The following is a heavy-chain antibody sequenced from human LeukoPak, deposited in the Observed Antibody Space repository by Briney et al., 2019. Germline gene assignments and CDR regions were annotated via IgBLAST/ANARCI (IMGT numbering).Heavy chain of an antibody. Sequence: GASVKVSCKASGYTFTSYGISWVRQAPGQGLEWMGWISPYNGDTKYADKVLGRVTMSTDMSTTTAYMELRSLRFDDTAVYYCARIQVNWYGEVTPLSPPNYGMDVWGQGTTVIVSS. CDR2: ISPYNGDT. CDR1: GYTFTSYG. D-gene: IGHD3-10*01. CDR3: ARIQVNWYGEVTPLSPPNYGMDV. J-gene: IGHJ6*02. V-gene: IGHV1-18*01.